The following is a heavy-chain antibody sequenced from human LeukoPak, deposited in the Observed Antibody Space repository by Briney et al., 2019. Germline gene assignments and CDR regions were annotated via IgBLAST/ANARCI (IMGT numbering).Heavy chain of an antibody. CDR1: GYTFRSYG. D-gene: IGHD5-12*01. CDR2: ISAYYGYT. Sequence: GASVKVSCKGSGYTFRSYGFSWVRQAPGQGLEWVGWISAYYGYTKYAQKFQGRVTMTTDTSTSTAYMELRSLRSDDTAVYYCARDRDIVATITDYSAFDYWGQGTLVTVSS. V-gene: IGHV1-18*01. CDR3: ARDRDIVATITDYSAFDY. J-gene: IGHJ4*02.